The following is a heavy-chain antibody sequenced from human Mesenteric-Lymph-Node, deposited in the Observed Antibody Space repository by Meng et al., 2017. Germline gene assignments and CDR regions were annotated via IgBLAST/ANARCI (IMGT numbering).Heavy chain of an antibody. CDR1: GGTCSSYA. J-gene: IGHJ4*02. V-gene: IGHV1-69*06. D-gene: IGHD2-2*01. CDR2: IIPTFGTA. Sequence: GQLLQFGAEVMKPGSSVKVSSKASGGTCSSYAISWVRQAPGQGLEWMGGIIPTFGTANYAQKFQGRVTITADNSTSTAYMELSSLRSEDTAVYYCARYGRYCSSTSCGDYWGQGTLVTVSS. CDR3: ARYGRYCSSTSCGDY.